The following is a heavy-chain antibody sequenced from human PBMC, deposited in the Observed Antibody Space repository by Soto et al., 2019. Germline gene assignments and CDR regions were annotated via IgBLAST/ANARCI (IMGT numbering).Heavy chain of an antibody. CDR1: GGSISSSNW. CDR3: ARDGPRYYGDYNWYFDL. CDR2: IYHSGST. D-gene: IGHD4-17*01. Sequence: QVQLQESGPGLVKPSGTLSLTCAVSGGSISSSNWWSWVRQPPGKGLEWIGEIYHSGSTNYNPSLKSRVTISVDKSKNQFSLKLSSVTAADTAVYYCARDGPRYYGDYNWYFDLWGRGTLVTVSS. V-gene: IGHV4-4*02. J-gene: IGHJ2*01.